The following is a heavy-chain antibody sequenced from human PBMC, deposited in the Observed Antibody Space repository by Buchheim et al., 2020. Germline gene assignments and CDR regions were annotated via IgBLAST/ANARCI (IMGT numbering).Heavy chain of an antibody. CDR3: TTGLTVTAKYRALDY. V-gene: IGHV3-15*07. Sequence: EVQLVESGGGLVKPGGSLRLSCAASGFPFTNAWMNWVRQAPGKGLEWVGRIKSKTDGGTTDYAVSVRGRFTISRDDSKDTLYLQMNSLNTEDTAVYYCTTGLTVTAKYRALDYWGQGTL. D-gene: IGHD2-21*02. J-gene: IGHJ4*02. CDR2: IKSKTDGGTT. CDR1: GFPFTNAW.